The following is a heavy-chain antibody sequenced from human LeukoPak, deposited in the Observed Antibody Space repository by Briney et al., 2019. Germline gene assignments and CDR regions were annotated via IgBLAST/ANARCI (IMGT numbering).Heavy chain of an antibody. D-gene: IGHD6-19*01. J-gene: IGHJ1*01. Sequence: PGGSLRLSCAASGITVSSNYMIWVRQAPGKGLEWVSVIYSGGSTYYADSVKGRFTISRDNSKNTVYLQMNSLRAEDTAVYYSARAGSGWSMDSWGQGTLVSVSS. V-gene: IGHV3-53*01. CDR3: ARAGSGWSMDS. CDR2: IYSGGST. CDR1: GITVSSNY.